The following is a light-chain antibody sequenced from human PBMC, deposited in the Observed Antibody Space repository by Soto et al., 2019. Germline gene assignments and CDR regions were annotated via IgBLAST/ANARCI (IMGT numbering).Light chain of an antibody. Sequence: DIQMTQSPYSLSASLGDSVTITCRASQNIRTYLNWYQQKPGKAPKLLIYAASTLQSGVPSRFSGSGSGTDFTLTISCLQSEDFATYYCQQYYSYPWTFGQGTKVDIK. CDR1: QNIRTY. CDR3: QQYYSYPWT. V-gene: IGKV1-9*01. J-gene: IGKJ1*01. CDR2: AAS.